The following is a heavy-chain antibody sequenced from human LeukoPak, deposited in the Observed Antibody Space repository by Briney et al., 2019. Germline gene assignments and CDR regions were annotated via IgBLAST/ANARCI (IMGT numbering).Heavy chain of an antibody. J-gene: IGHJ4*02. V-gene: IGHV4-34*01. CDR2: INHSGST. CDR1: GGSFSGYY. D-gene: IGHD3-10*01. Sequence: PSETLSLTCAVYGGSFSGYYWNWIRQPPGKGLEWIGEINHSGSTNYNPSLKSRVTISVDTSKNQFSLKLSSVTAADTAVYYCARFPVVMLRGVHLTKFYFDYWGQGALVTVSS. CDR3: ARFPVVMLRGVHLTKFYFDY.